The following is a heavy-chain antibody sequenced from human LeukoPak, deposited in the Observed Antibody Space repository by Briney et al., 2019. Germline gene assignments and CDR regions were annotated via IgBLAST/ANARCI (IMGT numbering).Heavy chain of an antibody. Sequence: GGSLRLSCAASRFTFSSYWMSWVRQAPGKGLEWVANIKQDGSEKYYVDSVKGRFTISRDNAKNSLYLELNSLRAEDTAVYYCARARGGYDFDYWGQGTLVTVSS. J-gene: IGHJ4*02. D-gene: IGHD5-12*01. CDR1: RFTFSSYW. CDR3: ARARGGYDFDY. V-gene: IGHV3-7*03. CDR2: IKQDGSEK.